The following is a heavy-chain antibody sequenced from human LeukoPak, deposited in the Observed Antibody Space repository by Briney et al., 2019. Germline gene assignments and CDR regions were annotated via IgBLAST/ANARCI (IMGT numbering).Heavy chain of an antibody. CDR1: GGTFSSYA. CDR3: ARDRGFYMVDY. V-gene: IGHV1-69*05. J-gene: IGHJ4*02. D-gene: IGHD5-12*01. CDR2: IIPIFGTA. Sequence: ASVKVSCKASGGTFSSYAISWMLQAPGQGLEWMGRIIPIFGTANYAQKFQGRVTITTDESTSTAYMELSSLRSEDTAVYYCARDRGFYMVDYWGQGTLVTVSS.